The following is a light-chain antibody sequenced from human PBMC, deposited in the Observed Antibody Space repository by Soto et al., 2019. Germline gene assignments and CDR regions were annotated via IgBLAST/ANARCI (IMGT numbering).Light chain of an antibody. V-gene: IGKV1-33*01. J-gene: IGKJ4*01. CDR2: DVS. Sequence: DIQMTQSPSSLSASLGDSVTITCQASHDISNYLNWYQYKPGKAPKLLIYDVSNLEAGVPSRFSGSGSGTDFVFTISNLQPEDIATYYCQQYDNLLLTFGGGTKVEIK. CDR3: QQYDNLLLT. CDR1: HDISNY.